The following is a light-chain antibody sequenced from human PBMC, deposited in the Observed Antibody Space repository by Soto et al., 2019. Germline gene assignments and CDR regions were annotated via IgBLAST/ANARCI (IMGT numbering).Light chain of an antibody. CDR3: QVWDSGSAHVL. CDR2: SDT. V-gene: IGLV3-21*01. Sequence: SYERTQPPSVSVAPGETARGSCGGNNIGSKGVHWYQQKPGQAPVLVIYSDTDLPPVIPERFSGSNSANMATLTISRVEAGDEADYYCQVWDSGSAHVLFGGETKLTVL. J-gene: IGLJ2*01. CDR1: NIGSKG.